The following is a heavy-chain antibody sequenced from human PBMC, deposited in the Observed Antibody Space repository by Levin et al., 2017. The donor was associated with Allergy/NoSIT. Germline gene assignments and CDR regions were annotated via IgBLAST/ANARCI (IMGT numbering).Heavy chain of an antibody. CDR2: IYYSGST. CDR1: GGSISSSSYY. CDR3: ARHSGSYYSDY. V-gene: IGHV4-39*01. J-gene: IGHJ4*02. D-gene: IGHD1-26*01. Sequence: SETLSLTCTVSGGSISSSSYYWGWIRQPPGKGLEWIGSIYYSGSTYYNPSLKSRVTISVDTSKNQFSLKLSSVTAADTAVYYCARHSGSYYSDYWGQGTLVTVSS.